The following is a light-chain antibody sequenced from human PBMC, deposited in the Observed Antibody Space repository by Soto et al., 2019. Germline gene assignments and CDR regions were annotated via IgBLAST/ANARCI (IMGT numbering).Light chain of an antibody. V-gene: IGLV2-14*01. CDR1: SSDVGGYNY. J-gene: IGLJ1*01. Sequence: QSVLTQPASVSGSAGQSITISCTGTSSDVGGYNYVSWYQQHPGKAPKLMIYEVSNRPSGVSNRFSGSKSGNTASLTISGLXAEDEAGYYCSSYTSSSTLDVFGTGTKVTVL. CDR2: EVS. CDR3: SSYTSSSTLDV.